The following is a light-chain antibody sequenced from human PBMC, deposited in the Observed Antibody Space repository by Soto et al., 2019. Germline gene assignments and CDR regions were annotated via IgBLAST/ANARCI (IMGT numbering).Light chain of an antibody. CDR2: DDS. CDR3: QVWHTTSAL. Sequence: SYELTQPPSVSVAPGQTARITCGGDNIGRKNVHWYQQEPGQAPVLVVFDDSDRPSGIPERFSGSNSGNTATLTISRVEAGDDADYFCQVWHTTSALFGGGTKLTVL. J-gene: IGLJ2*01. CDR1: NIGRKN. V-gene: IGLV3-21*02.